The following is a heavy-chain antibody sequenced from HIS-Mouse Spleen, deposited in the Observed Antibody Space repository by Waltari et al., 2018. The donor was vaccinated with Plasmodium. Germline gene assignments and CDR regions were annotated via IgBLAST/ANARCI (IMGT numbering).Heavy chain of an antibody. Sequence: EVQLVESGGGLVQPGGSLRLSCAATGFTFSSYWMSWVRQAPGKGLEWVANIKQEGSEKYYVDSVKGRFTIARDNAKNSLYLQMNSLRAEDTAVYYCASSWYWYFDLWGRGTLVTVSS. J-gene: IGHJ2*01. CDR1: GFTFSSYW. CDR2: IKQEGSEK. V-gene: IGHV3-7*01. D-gene: IGHD6-13*01. CDR3: ASSWYWYFDL.